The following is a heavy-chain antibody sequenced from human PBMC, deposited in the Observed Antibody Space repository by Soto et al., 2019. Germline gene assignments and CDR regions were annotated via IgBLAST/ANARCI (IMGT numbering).Heavy chain of an antibody. CDR1: GGSISSGGYY. J-gene: IGHJ5*02. CDR3: ASWDCSGGSCYGFDP. Sequence: PSETLSLTCTVSGGSISSGGYYWSWIRQHPGKGLEWIGCIYYSGSTYYNPSLKSRVTISVDTSKNQFSLKLSSVTAADTAVYYCASWDCSGGSCYGFDPWGQGTLVTVSS. CDR2: IYYSGST. V-gene: IGHV4-31*03. D-gene: IGHD2-15*01.